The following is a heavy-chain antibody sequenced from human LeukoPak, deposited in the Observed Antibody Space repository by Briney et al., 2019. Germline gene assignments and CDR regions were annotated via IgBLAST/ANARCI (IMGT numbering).Heavy chain of an antibody. V-gene: IGHV4-4*07. CDR3: ARGMAAVWLGRYYFDY. Sequence: SETLSLTCTVSGGSISSYYWSWIRQPAGKGLEWIGRIYTSGSTNYNPSLKSRVTMSVDTSKNQFSLKLSSVTAADTAVYYCARGMAAVWLGRYYFDYWGQGTLVTVSS. D-gene: IGHD6-13*01. J-gene: IGHJ4*02. CDR2: IYTSGST. CDR1: GGSISSYY.